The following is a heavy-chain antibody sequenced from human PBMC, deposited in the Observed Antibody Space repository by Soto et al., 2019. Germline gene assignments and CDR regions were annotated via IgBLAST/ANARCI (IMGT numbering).Heavy chain of an antibody. CDR2: LTWNGGVL. CDR3: VKDSESSGYLTHLDY. D-gene: IGHD3-22*01. V-gene: IGHV3-9*01. CDR1: GFTFDDYA. Sequence: EVQLAESGGALVQPGRSLRLSCVASGFTFDDYAIHWVRQTPGKGLEWVSGLTWNGGVLGYADSVKGRFTISRDNAKNSLYLEMNSLRPEDTALYYCVKDSESSGYLTHLDYWGQGTLVTVSS. J-gene: IGHJ4*02.